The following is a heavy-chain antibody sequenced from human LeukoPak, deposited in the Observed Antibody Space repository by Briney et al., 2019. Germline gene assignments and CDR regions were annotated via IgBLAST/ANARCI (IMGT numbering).Heavy chain of an antibody. CDR2: IRYDGSNK. J-gene: IGHJ4*02. D-gene: IGHD5-12*01. V-gene: IGHV3-30*02. CDR3: AKRRGYDSYYFDY. CDR1: GFTFSSYG. Sequence: GGSLRLSCAASGFTFSSYGMHWVRQAPGKGLEWVAFIRYDGSNKYYADSVKGRFTISRGNSKNTLYLQMNSLRAEDTAVYYCAKRRGYDSYYFDYWGQGTLVTVSS.